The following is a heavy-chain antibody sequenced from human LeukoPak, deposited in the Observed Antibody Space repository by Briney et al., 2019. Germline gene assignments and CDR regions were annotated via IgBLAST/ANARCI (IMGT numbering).Heavy chain of an antibody. D-gene: IGHD6-13*01. Sequence: GGSLRLSCAASGFTFSSYSMNWVRQAPGKGLEWVSYISSSSSTIYYADSVKGRFTISRDNAKNSLYLQMNSLRDGDTAVYYCARDTIAAAYDYWGQGTLVTVSS. CDR1: GFTFSSYS. J-gene: IGHJ4*02. V-gene: IGHV3-48*02. CDR3: ARDTIAAAYDY. CDR2: ISSSSSTI.